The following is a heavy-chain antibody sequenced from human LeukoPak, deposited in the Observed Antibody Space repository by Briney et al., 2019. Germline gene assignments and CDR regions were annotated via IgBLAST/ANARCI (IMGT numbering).Heavy chain of an antibody. V-gene: IGHV5-51*01. CDR3: ARLGAYCGGDCYSNYNWFDP. Sequence: GESLKISCKGSGYIFSTYWIAWVRQMPGKGLEWMGIIYPGDSDTRYSPSFQGQVTISADKSISTAYLQWSSLKASDTAMYYCARLGAYCGGDCYSNYNWFDPWGQGTLVTVSS. J-gene: IGHJ5*02. CDR1: GYIFSTYW. D-gene: IGHD2-21*02. CDR2: IYPGDSDT.